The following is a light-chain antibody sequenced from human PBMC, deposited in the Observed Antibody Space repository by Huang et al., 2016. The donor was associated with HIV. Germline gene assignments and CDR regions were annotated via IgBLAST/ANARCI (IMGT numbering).Light chain of an antibody. Sequence: DIQITQSPSSLSASIDDRVTLSFRASQNVDMYLNWYQQTPGRAPKHLIYAASKLQSDVPARFSGTGSGTNFTLTISSLQPDDFVIYFCQQTYNVPRTFGQGTELEIK. CDR1: QNVDMY. CDR3: QQTYNVPRT. V-gene: IGKV1-39*01. J-gene: IGKJ2*01. CDR2: AAS.